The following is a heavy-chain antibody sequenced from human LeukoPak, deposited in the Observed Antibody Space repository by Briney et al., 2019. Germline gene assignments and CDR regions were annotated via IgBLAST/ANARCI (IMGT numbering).Heavy chain of an antibody. V-gene: IGHV1-24*01. Sequence: ASVKVSCKVSGYTLTELSMHWVRQAPGKGLEWMGGFDPEDGETIYAQKFQGRVTMTEDTSTDTAYMELSSLRSEDTAVYYCATGAAWWELFDYWGQGTLVTASS. J-gene: IGHJ4*02. CDR1: GYTLTELS. D-gene: IGHD2-15*01. CDR3: ATGAAWWELFDY. CDR2: FDPEDGET.